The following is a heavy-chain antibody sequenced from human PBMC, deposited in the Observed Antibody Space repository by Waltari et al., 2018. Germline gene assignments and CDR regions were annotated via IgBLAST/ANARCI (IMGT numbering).Heavy chain of an antibody. J-gene: IGHJ6*02. D-gene: IGHD2-15*01. Sequence: QLQLQESGSGLVKPSQTLSLTCAVSGGSISSGGYSWRWIRQPPGKGLEWIGYIYHSGSTYYNPSLKSRVTISVDRSKNQFSLKLSSVTAADTAVYYCAREIVYYGMDVWGQGTTVTVSS. CDR2: IYHSGST. CDR1: GGSISSGGYS. CDR3: AREIVYYGMDV. V-gene: IGHV4-30-2*01.